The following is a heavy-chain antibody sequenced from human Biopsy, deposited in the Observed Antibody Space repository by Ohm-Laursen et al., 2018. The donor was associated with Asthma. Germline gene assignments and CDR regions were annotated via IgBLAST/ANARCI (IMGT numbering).Heavy chain of an antibody. CDR3: ARATSTWSQSGPHYFDH. CDR1: PGSINDYY. D-gene: IGHD6-13*01. Sequence: SETLSLTCTVSPGSINDYYWSWIRQFPGKGLEWIGYVHSTGSTRFNPSLKSRLTISVDTSVDQVSLKLTSVTAADTAVYYCARATSTWSQSGPHYFDHWGQGTLVTVSS. J-gene: IGHJ4*02. CDR2: VHSTGST. V-gene: IGHV4-59*01.